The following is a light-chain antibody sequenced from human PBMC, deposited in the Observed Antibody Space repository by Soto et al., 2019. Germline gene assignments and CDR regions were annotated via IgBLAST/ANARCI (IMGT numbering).Light chain of an antibody. CDR3: QQSNNWPT. J-gene: IGKJ1*01. CDR1: HSVRSN. CDR2: DTS. Sequence: EIVMTQSPATLSVSPGERATLSCRASHSVRSNLAWYQQKPGQPPRLLIYDTSTRATGIPARFSGSGSGTEFTLPISRLQSEDSAVYYCQQSNNWPTFGLGTKVDIK. V-gene: IGKV3-15*01.